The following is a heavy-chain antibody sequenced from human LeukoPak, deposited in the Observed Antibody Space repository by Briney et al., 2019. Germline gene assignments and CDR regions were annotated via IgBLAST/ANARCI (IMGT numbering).Heavy chain of an antibody. J-gene: IGHJ4*02. Sequence: GGSRRLSCAPHVLTSTSYAMSWVPQAPGKGMEWVSAISGSGGSTYYADSVKGRFTISRENSKNTLYLKMNSLRAEDTAVYYCAKDYRTICFFDYWGQGTLVTVSS. CDR3: AKDYRTICFFDY. CDR2: ISGSGGST. CDR1: VLTSTSYA. V-gene: IGHV3-23*01. D-gene: IGHD1-1*01.